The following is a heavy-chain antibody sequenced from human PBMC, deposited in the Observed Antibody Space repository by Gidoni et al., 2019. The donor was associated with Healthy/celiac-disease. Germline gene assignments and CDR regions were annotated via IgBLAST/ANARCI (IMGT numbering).Heavy chain of an antibody. J-gene: IGHJ4*02. V-gene: IGHV5-51*03. CDR3: ARRQYCSGGSCYSYFDY. CDR2: IYPGDSDT. D-gene: IGHD2-15*01. Sequence: EVQLEQSGAEVKKQGESLKIYCKGSGYSFTSYGIGWVRQMPGKGLVWMGIIYPGDSDTRYSPSFQGQVTISADKSISTAYLQWSSLKASDTAMYYCARRQYCSGGSCYSYFDYWGQGTLVTVSS. CDR1: GYSFTSYG.